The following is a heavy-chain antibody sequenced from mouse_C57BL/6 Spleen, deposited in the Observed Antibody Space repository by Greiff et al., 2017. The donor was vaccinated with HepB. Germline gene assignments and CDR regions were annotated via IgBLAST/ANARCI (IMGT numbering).Heavy chain of an antibody. D-gene: IGHD6-5*01. CDR1: GYTFTSYW. V-gene: IGHV1-64*01. CDR3: ARSPYVDYYAMDY. CDR2: IHPNSGST. Sequence: QVQLQQPGAELVKPGASVKLSCKASGYTFTSYWMHWVKQRPGQGLEWIGMIHPNSGSTNYNEKFKSKATLTVDKSSSTAYMQLSSLTSEDSAVYYCARSPYVDYYAMDYWGQGTSVTVSS. J-gene: IGHJ4*01.